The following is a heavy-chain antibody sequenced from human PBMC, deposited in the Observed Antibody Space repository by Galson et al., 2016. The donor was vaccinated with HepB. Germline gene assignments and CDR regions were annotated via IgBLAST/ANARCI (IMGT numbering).Heavy chain of an antibody. Sequence: SETLSLTCAVSGGSISTNNWWTWVRQPPGEGLEWIGEIYHSGGTNYNPSLKSRVTISVDKSKNQFSLQLTTLTAADTAVYYCSGETGAVTFQGFDYWGQGILVTVSS. CDR3: SGETGAVTFQGFDY. V-gene: IGHV4-4*02. J-gene: IGHJ4*02. CDR2: IYHSGGT. D-gene: IGHD1-26*01. CDR1: GGSISTNNW.